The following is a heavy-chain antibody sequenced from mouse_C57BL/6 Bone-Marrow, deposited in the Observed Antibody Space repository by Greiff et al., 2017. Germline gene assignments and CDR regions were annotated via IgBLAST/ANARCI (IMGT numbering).Heavy chain of an antibody. J-gene: IGHJ1*03. CDR1: GYTFTSYW. Sequence: QVQLPQPGAELVKPGASVKLSCKASGYTFTSYWMHWVKPRPGRGLAWIGRIDPNSGGTKYNEKFKSKATLTVDKPSSTADMQLSSLTSEDSAVYYGEHGNYFYWYFAVWGTGTTVTVSS. V-gene: IGHV1-72*01. CDR3: EHGNYFYWYFAV. D-gene: IGHD2-1*01. CDR2: IDPNSGGT.